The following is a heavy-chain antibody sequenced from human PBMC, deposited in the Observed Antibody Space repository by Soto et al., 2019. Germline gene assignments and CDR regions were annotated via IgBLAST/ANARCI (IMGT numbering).Heavy chain of an antibody. CDR2: IYYSGGA. CDR1: GDFISGYY. Sequence: SETLSLTCSVSGDFISGYYWSWIRQPPGKGLEWIGYIYYSGGANHNPSLKSRVTISVDTSQNQFSLKLSSVTAADTAVYYCARWFYYDSSGYPDYWGQGTLVTVSS. V-gene: IGHV4-59*01. D-gene: IGHD3-22*01. CDR3: ARWFYYDSSGYPDY. J-gene: IGHJ4*02.